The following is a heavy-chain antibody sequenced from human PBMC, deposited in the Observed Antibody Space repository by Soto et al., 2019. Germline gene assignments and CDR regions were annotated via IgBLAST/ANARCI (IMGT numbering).Heavy chain of an antibody. CDR3: ARESGGATATLDYYYFDMDV. CDR1: GDSFNDYY. CDR2: INPNSGVT. Sequence: QVQLVQSGAEVRKPGASVTVSCRSSGDSFNDYYIHWVRQAPGQGLEWMGWINPNSGVTKYAQKFQGWVSMTRDTFIRTDYMQLCRLRSDNTAVYYCARESGGATATLDYYYFDMDVWGTGTTVTVSS. J-gene: IGHJ6*03. D-gene: IGHD5-12*01. V-gene: IGHV1-2*04.